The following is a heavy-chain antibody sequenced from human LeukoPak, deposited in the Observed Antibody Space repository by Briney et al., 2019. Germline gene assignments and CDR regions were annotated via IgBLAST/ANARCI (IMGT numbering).Heavy chain of an antibody. CDR1: GGSFSGYY. Sequence: SETLSLTCAVYGGSFSGYYWSWIRQPPGKGLEWIGEINHSGSTNYNPSLKSRVTISVDTSKNQFSLKLSSVTAADTAVYYCARYRGSGWYFNYTDVWGKGTTVTVSS. CDR3: ARYRGSGWYFNYTDV. CDR2: INHSGST. D-gene: IGHD6-19*01. V-gene: IGHV4-34*01. J-gene: IGHJ6*03.